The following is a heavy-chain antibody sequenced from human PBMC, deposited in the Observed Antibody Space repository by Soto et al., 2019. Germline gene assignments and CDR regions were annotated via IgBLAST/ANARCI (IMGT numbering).Heavy chain of an antibody. Sequence: VGSLRLSCAVSGFTFNTYWMSWVRQAPGKGLEWVASIKQDGSDKYYVDSVKGRFTISRDNAKNSLYLQMNSLRAEDTAVYYCARGKTLLGVVGYCFDYWGHGTLVTVSS. CDR1: GFTFNTYW. CDR3: ARGKTLLGVVGYCFDY. V-gene: IGHV3-7*05. J-gene: IGHJ4*01. CDR2: IKQDGSDK. D-gene: IGHD3-3*01.